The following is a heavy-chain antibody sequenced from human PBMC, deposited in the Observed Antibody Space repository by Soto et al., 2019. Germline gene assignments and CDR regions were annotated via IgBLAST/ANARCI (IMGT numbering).Heavy chain of an antibody. D-gene: IGHD3-22*01. J-gene: IGHJ4*02. CDR3: ARERLSYYDSSGYHPFDY. V-gene: IGHV1-3*01. CDR2: INAGNGNT. CDR1: GYTFTSYA. Sequence: GASVKVACKASGYTFTSYAMHWVRQAPGQRLEWMGWINAGNGNTKYSQKFQGRVTITRDTSASTAYMELSSLRSEDTAVSYFARERLSYYDSSGYHPFDYWGQGTLVTVSS.